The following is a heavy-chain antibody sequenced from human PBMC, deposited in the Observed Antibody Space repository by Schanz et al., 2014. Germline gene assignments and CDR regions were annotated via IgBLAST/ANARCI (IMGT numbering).Heavy chain of an antibody. V-gene: IGHV1-2*02. D-gene: IGHD5-12*01. J-gene: IGHJ4*02. CDR2: INPNSGAT. Sequence: QVQLVQSGAEVKKPGASVKVSCKASGYTFTVYYMHWVRQAPGQGLEWLGWINPNSGATSSAQKFQGRVTMTRDTCSSTVYMQLSSLTSDDTAIYYCARVTAGYDSWGQGTLVTVSS. CDR3: ARVTAGYDS. CDR1: GYTFTVYY.